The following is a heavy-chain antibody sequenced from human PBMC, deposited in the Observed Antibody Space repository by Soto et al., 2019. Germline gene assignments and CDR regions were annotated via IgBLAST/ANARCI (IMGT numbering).Heavy chain of an antibody. Sequence: ASVKVSCRASGYTFTSYYMHWVRQAPGQGLEWMGIINPSGGSTSYAQKFQGRVTMTRDTSTSTVYMELSSLRSEDTAVYYCARDWEWVLNLGHYYYGMAVWGQGTTVSVAS. CDR2: INPSGGST. CDR3: ARDWEWVLNLGHYYYGMAV. V-gene: IGHV1-46*01. CDR1: GYTFTSYY. D-gene: IGHD3-3*01. J-gene: IGHJ6*02.